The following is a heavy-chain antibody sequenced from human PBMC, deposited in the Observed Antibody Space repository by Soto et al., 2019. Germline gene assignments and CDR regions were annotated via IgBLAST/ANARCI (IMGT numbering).Heavy chain of an antibody. Sequence: PGGSLRVSWAASGFTFSSYSMNWVRQAPGKGLEWVSSISSSSSYIYYADSVKGRFTISRDNAKNSLYLQMNSLRAEDTAVYYCATRSIAAAGTYWDLYYYYGMDVWGQGTTVTVSS. CDR3: ATRSIAAAGTYWDLYYYYGMDV. V-gene: IGHV3-21*01. J-gene: IGHJ6*02. CDR1: GFTFSSYS. D-gene: IGHD6-13*01. CDR2: ISSSSSYI.